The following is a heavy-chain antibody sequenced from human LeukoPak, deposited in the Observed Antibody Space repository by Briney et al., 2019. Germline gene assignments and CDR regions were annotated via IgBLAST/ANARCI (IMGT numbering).Heavy chain of an antibody. D-gene: IGHD2-15*01. Sequence: PGGSLRLSCAASGFTFSDYYMSWIRQAPGKGLEWVSGISWNSGSIGYADSVKGRFTISRDNAKNSLYLQMNSLRAEDTALYYCAKDRAFGDFDLWGRGTLVTVSS. CDR2: ISWNSGSI. J-gene: IGHJ2*01. CDR1: GFTFSDYY. V-gene: IGHV3-9*01. CDR3: AKDRAFGDFDL.